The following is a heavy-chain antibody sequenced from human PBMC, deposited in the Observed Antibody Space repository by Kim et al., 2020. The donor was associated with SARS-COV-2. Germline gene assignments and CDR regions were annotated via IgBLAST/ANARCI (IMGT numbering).Heavy chain of an antibody. D-gene: IGHD3-10*01. CDR1: GGSISSGGYY. CDR2: IYYSGST. V-gene: IGHV4-31*03. Sequence: SETLSLTCTVSGGSISSGGYYWSWIRQHPGKGLEWIGYIYYSGSTYYNPSLKSRVTISVDTSKNQFSLKLSSVTAADTAVYYCARGGITMVRGVIIRAFDIWGQGTMVTVSS. CDR3: ARGGITMVRGVIIRAFDI. J-gene: IGHJ3*02.